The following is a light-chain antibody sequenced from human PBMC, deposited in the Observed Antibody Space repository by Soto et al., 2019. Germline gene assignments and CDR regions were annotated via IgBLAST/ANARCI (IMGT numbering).Light chain of an antibody. V-gene: IGLV1-40*01. CDR1: SSNLGSVYD. CDR3: QAWDTSLSGSV. J-gene: IGLJ2*01. Sequence: QSVLTQPPAVSGAPGQRVPISCTGSSSNLGSVYDVNWYQQLPGTAPELLIYGNTNRPSGVPDRFSGFKSGTSGSLAISGPQTEDEAEYTGQAWDTSLSGSVFVGGTKLTVL. CDR2: GNT.